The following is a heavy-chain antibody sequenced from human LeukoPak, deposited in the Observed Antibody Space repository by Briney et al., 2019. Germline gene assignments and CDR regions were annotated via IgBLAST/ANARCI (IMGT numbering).Heavy chain of an antibody. CDR3: ARESLEMATNAFDI. V-gene: IGHV1-46*01. CDR1: RYTFTRYY. CDR2: INPPSGTT. Sequence: ASVNDSCMASRYTFTRYYIHWVRQAPGQGLEWMGTINPPSGTTTYAQKFQGRVTLTRDTATSTVYMELSSLRSEDTAFYYCARESLEMATNAFDIWGHRTILSVSS. J-gene: IGHJ3*02. D-gene: IGHD5-24*01.